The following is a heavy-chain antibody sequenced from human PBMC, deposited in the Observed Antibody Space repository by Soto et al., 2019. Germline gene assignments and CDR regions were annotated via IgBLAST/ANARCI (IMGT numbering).Heavy chain of an antibody. CDR1: GFTFSYYG. CDR2: ITSGSPYI. D-gene: IGHD4-17*01. Sequence: EVQLVESGGGLVKPGGSLRLSCAASGFTFSYYGMNWVRQAPGKGLEWVSSITSGSPYIYYADSVKGRFTISRDSAQNSLYLQMNSPRAEGTAVYYCAGGGGTALTTRENWFDPWGQGTLVTVSS. V-gene: IGHV3-21*01. CDR3: AGGGGTALTTRENWFDP. J-gene: IGHJ5*02.